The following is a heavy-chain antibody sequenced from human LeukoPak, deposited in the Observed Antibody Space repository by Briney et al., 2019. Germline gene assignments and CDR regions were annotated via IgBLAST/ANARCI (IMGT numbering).Heavy chain of an antibody. J-gene: IGHJ5*02. D-gene: IGHD3-10*01. CDR2: INAYNGNT. CDR1: GYTFTSYG. Sequence: ASVKLSCKASGYTFTSYGISRVRQAPGQRLEWMGWINAYNGNTNYAQKLQGRVTMTTDTSTSTDYMELRSLRSDDTAVYYCAREAGPTMFRPTTWGKSWFDPWGRGPRVTVSA. CDR3: AREAGPTMFRPTTWGKSWFDP. V-gene: IGHV1-18*01.